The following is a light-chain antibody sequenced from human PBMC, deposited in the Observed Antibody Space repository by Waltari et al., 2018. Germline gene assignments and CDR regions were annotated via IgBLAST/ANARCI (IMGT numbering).Light chain of an antibody. J-gene: IGKJ4*01. CDR3: QQFKSFPCT. CDR1: QSISNW. CDR2: KAS. Sequence: DIQMTQSPSTLSASVGDRVTITCRASQSISNWLAWYQQKPGKAPNLLIYKASSLESGVPSRFSGGGSGTEFTLTISSLQPDDFATYYCQQFKSFPCTFGGGTKVEVK. V-gene: IGKV1-5*03.